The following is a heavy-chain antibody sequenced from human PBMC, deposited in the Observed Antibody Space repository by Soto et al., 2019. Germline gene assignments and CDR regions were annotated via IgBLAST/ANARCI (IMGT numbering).Heavy chain of an antibody. CDR3: ARGSAAGTPYYYYGMDV. J-gene: IGHJ6*02. Sequence: GASVKVSCKTSEDSFNDYYIHWVRQAPGQGLEWMGWINPSGGSTSYAQKFQGRVTMTRDTSTSTVYMELSSLRSEDTAVYYCARGSAAGTPYYYYGMDVWGQGTTVTVSS. D-gene: IGHD6-13*01. V-gene: IGHV1-46*02. CDR2: INPSGGST. CDR1: EDSFNDYY.